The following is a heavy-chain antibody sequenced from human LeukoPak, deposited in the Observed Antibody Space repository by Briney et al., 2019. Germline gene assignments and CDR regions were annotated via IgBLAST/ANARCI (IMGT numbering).Heavy chain of an antibody. CDR2: IKKDGSEK. J-gene: IGHJ4*02. CDR3: ARDLYRIVVVPHYFDY. V-gene: IGHV3-7*01. D-gene: IGHD3-22*01. CDR1: EFTFSSFA. Sequence: PGGSLRLSCAASEFTFSSFAMSWVRQAPGKGLEWVANIKKDGSEKYYVDSVKGRFTISRDNAKNSLYLQMNSLRAEDTAVYYCARDLYRIVVVPHYFDYWGQGTLVTVSS.